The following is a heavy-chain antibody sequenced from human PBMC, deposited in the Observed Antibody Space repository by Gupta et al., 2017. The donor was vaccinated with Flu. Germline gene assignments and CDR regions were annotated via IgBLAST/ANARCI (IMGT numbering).Heavy chain of an antibody. Sequence: TFSSYWMTWVRQAPGKGLEWVANIKEDGSAKYYVDSVKGRFTISRDNAKNSLFLQMNSLRAEDTAVYYCARDGGYYVMDVWGQGTTVTVSS. V-gene: IGHV3-7*01. CDR3: ARDGGYYVMDV. CDR1: TFSSYW. CDR2: IKEDGSAK. D-gene: IGHD3-3*01. J-gene: IGHJ6*02.